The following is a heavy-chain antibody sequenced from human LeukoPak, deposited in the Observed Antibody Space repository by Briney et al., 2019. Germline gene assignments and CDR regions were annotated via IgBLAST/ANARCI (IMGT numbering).Heavy chain of an antibody. Sequence: PGGSLRLSSAASGFTFSSYGMHWVRQAPGKGLEWVAFIRYDGSNKYYADSVKGRFTISRDNSKNTLYLQMNSLRAEDTAVYYCARAGNYYDSSGYYFDYWGQGTLVTVSS. V-gene: IGHV3-30*02. CDR1: GFTFSSYG. CDR3: ARAGNYYDSSGYYFDY. J-gene: IGHJ4*02. D-gene: IGHD3-22*01. CDR2: IRYDGSNK.